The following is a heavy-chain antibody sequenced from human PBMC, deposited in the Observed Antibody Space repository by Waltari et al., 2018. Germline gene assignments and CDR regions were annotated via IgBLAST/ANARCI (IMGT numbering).Heavy chain of an antibody. J-gene: IGHJ3*02. CDR3: ARGRNGYIQDVFDI. Sequence: EVHLVASGGGLVQPGESLRLSCAASGFTFSTHNMNWVRQAQGKGLEWVSYISSTTTTYYADYVKGRFTISRDNAKNSLYLQMNSLRAEDTALYYCARGRNGYIQDVFDIWGQGTMVSVSS. CDR1: GFTFSTHN. CDR2: ISSTTTT. V-gene: IGHV3-48*01. D-gene: IGHD5-12*01.